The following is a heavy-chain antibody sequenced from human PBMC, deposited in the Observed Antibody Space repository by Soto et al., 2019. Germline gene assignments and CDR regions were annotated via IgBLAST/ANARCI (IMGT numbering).Heavy chain of an antibody. CDR3: AVGDGVIPVASDAFDI. J-gene: IGHJ3*02. CDR2: ISSRSTYI. V-gene: IGHV3-21*01. CDR1: GFTFSTYT. D-gene: IGHD2-2*01. Sequence: EVQLVESGGGLVKPGGSLRLSCAASGFTFSTYTMTWVRQAPGKGLEWVSSISSRSTYIYYSDSVKGRFTISRDNAKNSLFLHMNSLRAEDTAVYYCAVGDGVIPVASDAFDIWGQGTMVTVSS.